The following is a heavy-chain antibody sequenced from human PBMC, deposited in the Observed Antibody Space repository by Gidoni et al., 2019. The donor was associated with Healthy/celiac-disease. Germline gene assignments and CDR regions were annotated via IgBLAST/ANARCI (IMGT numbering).Heavy chain of an antibody. D-gene: IGHD3-16*01. CDR3: ARGGEGGYYYYGMDV. V-gene: IGHV3-33*01. J-gene: IGHJ6*02. CDR1: GFTFSSYG. Sequence: QVQLVESGGGVVQPGRSLRLSCSASGFTFSSYGMHWVRLAPGKGLEWVAVIWYDGSNKYYADSVKGRFTISRDNSKNTLSLQMNSLGAVDPAVYYCARGGEGGYYYYGMDVWGQGTTVTVSS. CDR2: IWYDGSNK.